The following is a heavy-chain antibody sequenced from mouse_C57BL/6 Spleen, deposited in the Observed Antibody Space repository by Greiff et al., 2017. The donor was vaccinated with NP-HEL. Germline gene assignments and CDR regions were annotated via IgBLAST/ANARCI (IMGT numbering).Heavy chain of an antibody. Sequence: QVQLQQSGPELVKPGASVKISCKASGYAFSSSWMNWVKQRPGKGLEWIGRIYPGDGDTNYNGKFKGKATLTADKSSSTAYMQLSSLTSEDSAVYFCARQDYGNPHAMDYWGQGTSVTVSS. J-gene: IGHJ4*01. V-gene: IGHV1-82*01. D-gene: IGHD2-1*01. CDR1: GYAFSSSW. CDR2: IYPGDGDT. CDR3: ARQDYGNPHAMDY.